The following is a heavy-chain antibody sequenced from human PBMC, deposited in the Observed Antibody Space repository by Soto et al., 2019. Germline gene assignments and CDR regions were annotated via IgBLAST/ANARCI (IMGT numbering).Heavy chain of an antibody. V-gene: IGHV4-39*01. CDR3: ATHLTYYYGSGSYPQGDY. D-gene: IGHD3-10*01. CDR2: IYYSGST. J-gene: IGHJ4*02. Sequence: QLQLQESGPGLVKPSETLSLTCTVSGGSISSSSYYLGWIRQPPGKGLEWIGSIYYSGSTYYNPPLTSRVTISVDTSKNQFSLKLSSVTAADTAVYYCATHLTYYYGSGSYPQGDYWGQGTLVTVSS. CDR1: GGSISSSSYY.